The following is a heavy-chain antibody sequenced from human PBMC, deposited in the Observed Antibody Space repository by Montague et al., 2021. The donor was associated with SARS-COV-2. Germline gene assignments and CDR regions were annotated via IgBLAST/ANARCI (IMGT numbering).Heavy chain of an antibody. Sequence: SETLSLTCAVYTEAFNGYYWTWVRQPPGKGQEWIGEVSHPGSAKYNPTLKSRVTISVETYRNQVSLRLTSVTAADTATYYCARGVYSRVVFVVSPRYYFDYWGQGTMVAVSS. D-gene: IGHD4-11*01. J-gene: IGHJ4*02. V-gene: IGHV4-34*01. CDR1: TEAFNGYY. CDR3: ARGVYSRVVFVVSPRYYFDY. CDR2: VSHPGSA.